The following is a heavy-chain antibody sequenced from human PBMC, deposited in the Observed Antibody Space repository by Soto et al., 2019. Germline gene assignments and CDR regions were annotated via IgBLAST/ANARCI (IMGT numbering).Heavy chain of an antibody. J-gene: IGHJ4*02. CDR1: GYTFNTYY. D-gene: IGHD2-21*02. V-gene: IGHV1-46*02. CDR3: ARGGHIAVVTASFDY. Sequence: QVQLVQSGAEVKKPGASVKVSCKPSGYTFNTYYLHWVRQAPGQALEWMGVIHPSGGGTTYAQKFLGRVTVTRDTSTTTVFMELSSLRSDDTAVYYCARGGHIAVVTASFDYWGQGTLVIVSS. CDR2: IHPSGGGT.